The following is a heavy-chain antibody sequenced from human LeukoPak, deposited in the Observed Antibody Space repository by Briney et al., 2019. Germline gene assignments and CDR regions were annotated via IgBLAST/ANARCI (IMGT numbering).Heavy chain of an antibody. CDR1: GFTFSSYA. V-gene: IGHV3-23*01. D-gene: IGHD6-13*01. CDR2: ISASSGNT. CDR3: AKTGSRSHGDYFDY. J-gene: IGHJ4*02. Sequence: GGSLRLSCAASGFTFSSYAMSWVRQAPGKGLEWVSGISASSGNTYYADSVKGRFTISRDNSKNTLYLQMNSLRAEDTAVYFCAKTGSRSHGDYFDYWGQGTLVTVSS.